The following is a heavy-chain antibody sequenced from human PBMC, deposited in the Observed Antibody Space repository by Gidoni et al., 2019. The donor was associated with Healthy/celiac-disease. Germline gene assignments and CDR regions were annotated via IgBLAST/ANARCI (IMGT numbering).Heavy chain of an antibody. J-gene: IGHJ4*02. Sequence: EVQLLESGGGLVQPGCSLRLSCAASGFTFSSYAISWVRQAPGKGLEWVSAISGSGGSTYYADSVKGRFTISRDNSKNTLYLQMNSLRAEDTAVYYCAKDPVGLFTVAGTFDYWGQGTLVTVSS. CDR3: AKDPVGLFTVAGTFDY. CDR1: GFTFSSYA. CDR2: ISGSGGST. V-gene: IGHV3-23*01. D-gene: IGHD6-19*01.